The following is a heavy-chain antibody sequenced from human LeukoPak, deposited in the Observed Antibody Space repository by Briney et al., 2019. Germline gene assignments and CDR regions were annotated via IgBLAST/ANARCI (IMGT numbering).Heavy chain of an antibody. V-gene: IGHV1-46*01. J-gene: IGHJ4*02. CDR2: INPSGGST. CDR1: GYTFTSYY. CDR3: ARERTINTVFDY. Sequence: ASVKVSCKASGYTFTSYYMHWVRQDPGQGLEWMGIINPSGGSTSYAQKFQGRVTMTRDTSTSTVYMELSSLRSEDTAVYYCARERTINTVFDYGGQGTRITVSA. D-gene: IGHD4-11*01.